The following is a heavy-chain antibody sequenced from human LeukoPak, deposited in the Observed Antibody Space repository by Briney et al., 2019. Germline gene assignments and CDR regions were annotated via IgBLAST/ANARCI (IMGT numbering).Heavy chain of an antibody. D-gene: IGHD6-13*01. Sequence: SETLSLTCTVSGGSISSYYWSWIRQPPGKGLEWIGYMYYSGSTNYNPSLKSRVTISLDTSNNQFSLKLTSVTAADTAVYYCARAHSSSWYMDYWGQGTLVTVLS. V-gene: IGHV4-59*01. CDR3: ARAHSSSWYMDY. J-gene: IGHJ4*02. CDR1: GGSISSYY. CDR2: MYYSGST.